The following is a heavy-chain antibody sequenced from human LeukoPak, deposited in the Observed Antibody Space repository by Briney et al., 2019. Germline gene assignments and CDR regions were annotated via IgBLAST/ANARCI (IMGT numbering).Heavy chain of an antibody. V-gene: IGHV3-11*04. CDR1: GFTFSDYY. J-gene: IGHJ4*02. CDR2: ISSSGGTI. D-gene: IGHD6-13*01. Sequence: GGSLRLSCAASGFTFSDYYMSWIRQAPGKGLEWVSYISSSGGTIYYADSVKGRFTISRDNAKNPLYLQMNSLRAEDTAVYYCARDRWVYSSSWEGSGDYWGQGTLVTVSS. CDR3: ARDRWVYSSSWEGSGDY.